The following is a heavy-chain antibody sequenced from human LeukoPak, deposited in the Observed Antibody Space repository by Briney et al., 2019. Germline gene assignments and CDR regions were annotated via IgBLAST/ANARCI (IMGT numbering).Heavy chain of an antibody. CDR1: GGSFSGYY. CDR2: INHSGSA. V-gene: IGHV4-34*01. CDR3: ARSLAHYYDSSGYYY. J-gene: IGHJ4*02. Sequence: SETLSLTCAVYGGSFSGYYWSWIRQPPGKGLEWIGEINHSGSANYNPSLKSRVTISVDTSKNQFSLKLSSVTAADTAVYYCARSLAHYYDSSGYYYWGQGTLVTVSS. D-gene: IGHD3-22*01.